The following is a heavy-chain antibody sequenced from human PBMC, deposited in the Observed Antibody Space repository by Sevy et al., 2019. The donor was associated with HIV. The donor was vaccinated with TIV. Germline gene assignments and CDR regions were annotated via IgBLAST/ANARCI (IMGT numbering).Heavy chain of an antibody. V-gene: IGHV3-30-3*01. Sequence: GGSLRLSCAASDFTFSSAAMDWVRQAPGKGLEWVTVISYDGNTKYYADSVKGRFTISRDNSQNIVYLQMNSLREEDTAIYYCARGVRRRTTGSDGWHDVFDYWGPGTLVTVSS. J-gene: IGHJ4*02. D-gene: IGHD1-1*01. CDR2: ISYDGNTK. CDR1: DFTFSSAA. CDR3: ARGVRRRTTGSDGWHDVFDY.